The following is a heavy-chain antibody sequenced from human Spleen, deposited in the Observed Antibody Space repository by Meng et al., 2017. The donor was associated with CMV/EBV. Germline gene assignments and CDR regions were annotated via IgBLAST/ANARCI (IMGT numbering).Heavy chain of an antibody. CDR3: ARGTGTTSDFDY. V-gene: IGHV1-2*02. J-gene: IGHJ4*02. CDR2: INPNSGYT. D-gene: IGHD1-1*01. CDR1: GDTFTGYY. Sequence: ASVKVSCKASGDTFTGYYIQWIRQAPGQGPEWMGWINPNSGYTYYAQKFQGRVTMTRDTSIRTAYVEISGLTSDDTAVYYCARGTGTTSDFDYWGQGTLVTVSS.